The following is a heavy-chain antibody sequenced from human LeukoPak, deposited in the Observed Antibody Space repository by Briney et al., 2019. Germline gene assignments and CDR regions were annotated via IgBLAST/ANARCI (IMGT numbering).Heavy chain of an antibody. J-gene: IGHJ4*02. CDR2: INHSGST. V-gene: IGHV4-31*02. CDR3: ARAYDSSGYYYYYYFDY. CDR1: GGSIRSGDYY. D-gene: IGHD3-22*01. Sequence: SETLSLTCIVSGGSIRSGDYYWSWLLQRPGKGLEWIGYINHSGSTYYNPSLKSPVIISIDTSENQFSVKLTSVTAADTAIYYCARAYDSSGYYYYYYFDYWGKGTLVTVSS.